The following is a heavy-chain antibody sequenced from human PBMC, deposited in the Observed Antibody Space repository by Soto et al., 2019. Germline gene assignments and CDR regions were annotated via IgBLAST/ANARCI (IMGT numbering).Heavy chain of an antibody. CDR2: ISPISDTT. CDR3: ARSQGSSTSLEIYYYYYYGMDV. CDR1: GGTFSSYA. J-gene: IGHJ6*02. Sequence: QVQLVQSGAEEKKPGSSVKVSCKASGGTFSSYAISWVRQAPGQGLEWMGGISPISDTTNYAQKFQGRVTITADESTSTAYMELSSLRSEDTAVYYCARSQGSSTSLEIYYYYYYGMDVWGQGTTVTVSS. D-gene: IGHD2-2*01. V-gene: IGHV1-69*01.